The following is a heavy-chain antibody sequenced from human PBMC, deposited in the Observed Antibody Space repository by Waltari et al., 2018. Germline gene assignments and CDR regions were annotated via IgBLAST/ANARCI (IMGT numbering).Heavy chain of an antibody. V-gene: IGHV3-7*03. CDR2: IKQDGSEK. Sequence: EVQLVGSGGGLVQPGGSLRPSCAAPGFTFGGYWLGWFALPPGTGLAWVANIKQDGSEKNYVDSVKGRFTISRDNLENSLCLQMDSLRAEDTALYYCARDVTHYYDSSGQPSNYWGQGTLVTVSS. J-gene: IGHJ4*02. D-gene: IGHD3-22*01. CDR3: ARDVTHYYDSSGQPSNY. CDR1: GFTFGGYW.